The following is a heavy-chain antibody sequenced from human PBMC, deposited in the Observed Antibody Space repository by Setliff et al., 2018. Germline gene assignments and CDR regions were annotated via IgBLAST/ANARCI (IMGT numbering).Heavy chain of an antibody. CDR2: INPSGGYT. V-gene: IGHV1-46*01. D-gene: IGHD2-8*01. CDR3: ARGLIVLPGPSGDMGYFDY. J-gene: IGHJ4*02. Sequence: ASVKVSCKASGYAFTGYYIHWVRQAPGQGLEWMGMINPSGGYTIYAQKFQGRVTMTRDTSTSTVYLELSSLRSEDTAVYYCARGLIVLPGPSGDMGYFDYWGQGTLVTVSS. CDR1: GYAFTGYY.